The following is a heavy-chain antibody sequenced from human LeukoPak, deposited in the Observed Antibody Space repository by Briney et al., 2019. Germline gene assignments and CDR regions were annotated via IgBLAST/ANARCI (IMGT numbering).Heavy chain of an antibody. J-gene: IGHJ4*02. D-gene: IGHD3-3*01. V-gene: IGHV6-1*01. CDR3: GRETDFGVVTN. Sequence: SQTLSLTCAISGDSVSSNGASWNWIRQSPSRGLEWLGRTYYRSQQWHSDYAPSVRGRITLNPDTSKNQFSLQLNSMTPEDTAVYYCGRETDFGVVTNWGQGTLVTVSS. CDR2: TYYRSQQWHS. CDR1: GDSVSSNGAS.